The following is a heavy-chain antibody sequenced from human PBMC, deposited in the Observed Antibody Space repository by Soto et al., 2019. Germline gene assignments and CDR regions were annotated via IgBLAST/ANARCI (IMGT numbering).Heavy chain of an antibody. J-gene: IGHJ4*02. D-gene: IGHD2-15*01. CDR3: AKDGYCSGGSCYSENYGDYAGVFY. CDR1: GFTFSSYA. Sequence: PGGSLRLSCAASGFTFSSYAMSWVRQAPGKGLEWVSAISGSGGSTYYADSVKGRFTISRDNSKNTLYLQMNSLRAEDTAVYYCAKDGYCSGGSCYSENYGDYAGVFYWGQGTLVTVSS. CDR2: ISGSGGST. V-gene: IGHV3-23*01.